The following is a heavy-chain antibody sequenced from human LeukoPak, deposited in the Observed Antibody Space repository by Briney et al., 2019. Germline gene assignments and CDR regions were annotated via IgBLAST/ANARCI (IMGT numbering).Heavy chain of an antibody. CDR1: GGSFSGYY. CDR2: INNSGST. J-gene: IGHJ3*02. D-gene: IGHD5-18*01. Sequence: SETLSLTCAVYGGSFSGYYWSWIRQPPGKGLEWNGEINNSGSTTYNPSLTSRVTISVDTSKNQFSLMLSSVTAADTAVYYCARGGYSYGFKAFDIWGQGTKVTVSS. V-gene: IGHV4-34*01. CDR3: ARGGYSYGFKAFDI.